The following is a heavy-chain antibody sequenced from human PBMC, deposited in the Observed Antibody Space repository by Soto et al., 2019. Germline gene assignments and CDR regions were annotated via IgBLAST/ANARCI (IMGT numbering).Heavy chain of an antibody. CDR2: IKTSAGGGAT. D-gene: IGHD2-15*01. CDR3: TTGSVEGI. Sequence: EVKLVESAGGLVKPGGSLRLSCVASGFSFNEAWMNWVRQAPGQGLEWVGRIKTSAGGGATNYAAPVQGRFTISRDDSKNTLYLHMNSLRTEDTAIYYCTTGSVEGIWGQGTTVIVSS. J-gene: IGHJ6*02. CDR1: GFSFNEAW. V-gene: IGHV3-15*07.